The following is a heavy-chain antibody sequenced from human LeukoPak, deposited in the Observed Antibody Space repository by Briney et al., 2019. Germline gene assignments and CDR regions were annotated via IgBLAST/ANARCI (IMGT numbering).Heavy chain of an antibody. CDR2: INSDGSST. Sequence: PGGSLRLSCAASGFTFSSYWMHWVRQAPGKGLVWVSRINSDGSSTSYADSVKGRFTISRDNAKNTLYLQMNRLRAEDTAVYYRPRDPEWLLYRYLDYWGEGTLVTVSS. CDR1: GFTFSSYW. CDR3: PRDPEWLLYRYLDY. D-gene: IGHD3-3*01. J-gene: IGHJ4*02. V-gene: IGHV3-74*01.